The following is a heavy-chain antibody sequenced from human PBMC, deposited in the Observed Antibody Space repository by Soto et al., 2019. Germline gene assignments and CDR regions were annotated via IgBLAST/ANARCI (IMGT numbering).Heavy chain of an antibody. CDR3: GRGGSDSPMAPGY. Sequence: GSLRLSCAASGFTFSSSWMHWVRQAPGKGLVWVSRINPDGSATNYADSVKGRFTISRDNAKNTLYLQMNSLRAEDTAVFYCGRGGSDSPMAPGYWGQGTLVTVSS. J-gene: IGHJ4*02. CDR2: INPDGSAT. CDR1: GFTFSSSW. D-gene: IGHD5-18*01. V-gene: IGHV3-74*01.